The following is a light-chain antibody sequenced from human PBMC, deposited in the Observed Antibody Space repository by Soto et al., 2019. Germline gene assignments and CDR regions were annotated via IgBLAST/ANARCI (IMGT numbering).Light chain of an antibody. CDR1: QDIGRR. Sequence: DIQMTQSPSSVSASIGDRVTIXXRASQDIGRRLAWFQQKPGKAPKYXIQAASSLQGGVPSTFCGSGSGTDFTLTINTLHPEDFATYYCLQVYSFPRTFGQGTKVDIK. J-gene: IGKJ1*01. CDR2: AAS. CDR3: LQVYSFPRT. V-gene: IGKV1-12*01.